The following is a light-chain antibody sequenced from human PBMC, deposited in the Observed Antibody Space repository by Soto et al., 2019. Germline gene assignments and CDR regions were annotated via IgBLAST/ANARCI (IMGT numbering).Light chain of an antibody. CDR3: QHYDDLVT. V-gene: IGKV1-33*01. Sequence: DIQMTQSPSSLSASAGDRVIITCQASQDIRNHLNWYQQKPGKAPKLLIYDVSNSATGVPPKFSGGGSGTDFTLTISSLQPEDIATYYCQHYDDLVTFGGGTKVEIK. CDR2: DVS. J-gene: IGKJ4*01. CDR1: QDIRNH.